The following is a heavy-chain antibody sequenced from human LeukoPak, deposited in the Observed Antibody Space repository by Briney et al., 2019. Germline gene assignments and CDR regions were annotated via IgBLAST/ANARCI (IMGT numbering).Heavy chain of an antibody. CDR1: GGSISSYF. J-gene: IGHJ4*02. V-gene: IGHV4-59*01. CDR2: ICYSGST. CDR3: AIDGYTSSWSRFDY. Sequence: SESLSLTCTASGGSISSYFLSWIRQPPGKGLEWVSYICYSGSTIYSPTLKSRVTISVDTTKNHLSLKLSSVTAADTALYYCAIDGYTSSWSRFDYWGQGALVTVSS. D-gene: IGHD6-19*01.